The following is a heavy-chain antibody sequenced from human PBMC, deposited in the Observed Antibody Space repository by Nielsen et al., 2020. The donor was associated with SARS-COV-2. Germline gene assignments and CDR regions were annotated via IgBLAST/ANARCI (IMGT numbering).Heavy chain of an antibody. CDR2: IKQDGSEK. J-gene: IGHJ4*02. D-gene: IGHD6-13*01. Sequence: GESLKISCAASGFTFSSYWMSWVRQAPGKGLEWVANIKQDGSEKYYVDSVKGRFTISRDNAKTSLYLQMNSLRAEATAVYYCASLGGSSWYFDYWGQGTLVTVSS. CDR1: GFTFSSYW. CDR3: ASLGGSSWYFDY. V-gene: IGHV3-7*03.